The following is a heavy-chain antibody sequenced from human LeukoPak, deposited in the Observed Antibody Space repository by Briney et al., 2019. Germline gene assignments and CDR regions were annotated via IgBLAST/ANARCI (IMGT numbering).Heavy chain of an antibody. CDR1: GDSISSDYY. J-gene: IGHJ5*02. Sequence: ETLSLTCIVSGDSISSDYYWAWIRQPPGKGLVWVSRINSDGINTSYADSVKGRFTISRDNAKNTLNLQMNSLRAEDTAVYYCARDLGQYYDTSDNWFDPWGQGTLVTVSS. V-gene: IGHV3-74*01. D-gene: IGHD3-22*01. CDR3: ARDLGQYYDTSDNWFDP. CDR2: INSDGINT.